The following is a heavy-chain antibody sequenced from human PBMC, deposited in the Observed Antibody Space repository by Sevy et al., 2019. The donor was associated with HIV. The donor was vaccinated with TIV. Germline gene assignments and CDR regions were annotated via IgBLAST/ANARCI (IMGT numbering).Heavy chain of an antibody. Sequence: GGSLRLSCAASGFTFSSYIMNWVRQAPGKGLEWVSYISSSSSTIYYADSVKGRFTISRDNAKNSLYLQMNGLRAEDTAVYYWARDKGRAARPMNWFDPWGQGTLVTVSS. D-gene: IGHD6-6*01. J-gene: IGHJ5*02. V-gene: IGHV3-48*01. CDR2: ISSSSSTI. CDR3: ARDKGRAARPMNWFDP. CDR1: GFTFSSYI.